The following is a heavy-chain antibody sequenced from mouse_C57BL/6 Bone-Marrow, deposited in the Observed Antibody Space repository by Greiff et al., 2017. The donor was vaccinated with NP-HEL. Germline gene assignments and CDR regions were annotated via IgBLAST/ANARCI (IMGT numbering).Heavy chain of an antibody. J-gene: IGHJ2*01. CDR1: GFSFNTYA. D-gene: IGHD2-3*01. CDR2: IRSKSNNYAT. Sequence: EVQLQESGGGLVQPKGSLKLSCAASGFSFNTYAMNWVRQAPGKGLEWVARIRSKSNNYATYYADSVKDRFTISRDDSESMLYLQMNNLKTEDTAMYYCVRHGYYFNFDYWGQGTTLTVSS. CDR3: VRHGYYFNFDY. V-gene: IGHV10-1*01.